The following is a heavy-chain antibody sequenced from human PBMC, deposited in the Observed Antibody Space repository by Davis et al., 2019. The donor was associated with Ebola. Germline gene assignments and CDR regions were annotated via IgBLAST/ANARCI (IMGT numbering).Heavy chain of an antibody. CDR3: VPGTWI. CDR1: GFNFNEFA. CDR2: ISTTSDYK. V-gene: IGHV3-21*01. Sequence: PGGSLRLSCAGSGFNFNEFAMHWVRQAPGKGLEWVSSISTTSDYKYHADSVRGRFTISRDDVKNTLHLQMNSLRADDTGVYYCVPGTWIRGQGSLVTVSS. D-gene: IGHD5-18*01. J-gene: IGHJ4*02.